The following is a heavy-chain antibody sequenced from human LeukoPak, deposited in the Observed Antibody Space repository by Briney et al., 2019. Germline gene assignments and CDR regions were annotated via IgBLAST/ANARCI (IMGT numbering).Heavy chain of an antibody. CDR2: ISGSGGTV. V-gene: IGHV3-11*01. CDR3: ATGGPHFYGSGTYYNLKSGDY. D-gene: IGHD3-10*01. Sequence: GGSLRLSCAASEFIFSNYYMMWIRQAPGKGLEWISYISGSGGTVYYADSVKGRFTISRDNAKKCLYLQMNSVRAEDTAVYHCATGGPHFYGSGTYYNLKSGDYWGQGILVTVSA. J-gene: IGHJ4*02. CDR1: EFIFSNYY.